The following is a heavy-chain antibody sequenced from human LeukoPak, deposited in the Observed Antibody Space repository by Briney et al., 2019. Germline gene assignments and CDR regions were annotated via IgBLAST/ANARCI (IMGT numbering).Heavy chain of an antibody. D-gene: IGHD3-22*01. CDR1: GFTFSRSW. V-gene: IGHV3-7*01. Sequence: GGSLRLSCAASGFTFSRSWMSWVRQAPGKGLEWVANIKQDGSEKYYVDSVKGRFTISRDNAKNSLYLQMNSLRVEDTAVYYCASEYYYDSSGPLDYWGQGTLVTVSS. J-gene: IGHJ4*02. CDR2: IKQDGSEK. CDR3: ASEYYYDSSGPLDY.